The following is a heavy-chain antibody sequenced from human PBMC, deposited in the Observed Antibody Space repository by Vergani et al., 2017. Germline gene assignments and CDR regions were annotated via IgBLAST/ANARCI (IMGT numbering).Heavy chain of an antibody. V-gene: IGHV4-61*02. CDR3: GRQRPGSGWSPGDFDD. D-gene: IGHD6-19*01. J-gene: IGHJ4*02. CDR2: IYTNGHT. CDR1: GGSISSGSYY. Sequence: QVQLQESGPGLVKPSQTLSLTCTVSGGSISSGSYYWSWIRQPAGKGLEWIGRIYTNGHTYYNPSLKSRVAISVDTSKNQFSLKVTSVTAADTAVYFCGRQRPGSGWSPGDFDDWGQGILVTVSS.